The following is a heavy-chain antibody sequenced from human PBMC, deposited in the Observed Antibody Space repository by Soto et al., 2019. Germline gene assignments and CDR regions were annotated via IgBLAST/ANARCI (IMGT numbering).Heavy chain of an antibody. CDR2: ISSTGSTT. CDR1: GFTFSNYA. V-gene: IGHV3-23*01. J-gene: IGHJ4*02. Sequence: GGSLRLSCAASGFTFSNYAMSWVRQAPGKGLEWVSAISSTGSTTYYADSVKGRFTISRDNSKNTLYLQMNSLRADDTAVYYCPRSGGAMTVFGVIDYWGQGTLVTVSS. CDR3: PRSGGAMTVFGVIDY. D-gene: IGHD3-3*01.